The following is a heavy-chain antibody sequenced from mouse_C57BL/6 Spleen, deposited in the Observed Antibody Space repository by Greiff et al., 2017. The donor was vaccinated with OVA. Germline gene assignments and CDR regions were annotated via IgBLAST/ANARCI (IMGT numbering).Heavy chain of an antibody. CDR1: GYTFTSYW. J-gene: IGHJ4*01. CDR2: IYPGSGST. Sequence: QVQLQQSGAELVKPGASVKMSCKASGYTFTSYWITWVKRRPGQGLEWIGDIYPGSGSTNYNEKFKSKATLTVDTSSSTAYMQLSSLTSEDSAVYYCARSGYDYDGRGHYAMDYWGQGTSVTVSS. CDR3: ARSGYDYDGRGHYAMDY. V-gene: IGHV1-55*01. D-gene: IGHD2-4*01.